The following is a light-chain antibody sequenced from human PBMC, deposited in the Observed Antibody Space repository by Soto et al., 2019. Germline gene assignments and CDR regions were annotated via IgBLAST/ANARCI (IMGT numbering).Light chain of an antibody. CDR1: QSVSSNY. V-gene: IGKV3-20*01. J-gene: IGKJ1*01. CDR2: GAS. Sequence: EIALTQSPGTLSLSPRERATLSGRTSQSVSSNYLAWYQQTTGQPPRLLIYGASSRDTGIPDRFSGSGSGTDFTLTISRLEPEDFEVYYCQQYGSSGRTFGQGTKVDI. CDR3: QQYGSSGRT.